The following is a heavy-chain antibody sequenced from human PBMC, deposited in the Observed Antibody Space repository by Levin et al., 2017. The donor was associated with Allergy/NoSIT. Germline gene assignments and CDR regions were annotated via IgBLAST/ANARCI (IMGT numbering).Heavy chain of an antibody. CDR1: GYSISSGYY. CDR3: ASFTFGGVIPIDY. J-gene: IGHJ4*02. V-gene: IGHV4-38-2*01. Sequence: SETLSLTCAVSGYSISSGYYWGWIRQPPGKGLEWIGSIYHSGSTYYNPSLKSRVTISVDTSKNQFSLKLSSVTAADTAVYYCASFTFGGVIPIDYWGQGTLVTVSS. CDR2: IYHSGST. D-gene: IGHD3-16*02.